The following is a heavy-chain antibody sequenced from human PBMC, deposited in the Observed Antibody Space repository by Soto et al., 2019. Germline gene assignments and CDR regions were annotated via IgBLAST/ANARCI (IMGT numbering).Heavy chain of an antibody. V-gene: IGHV3-21*01. CDR2: ISGSSVDI. J-gene: IGHJ4*02. CDR3: ARAKRGYSYVVLDF. D-gene: IGHD5-18*01. CDR1: GFTFNSYS. Sequence: EVQLVESGGGLVKPGGSLRLSCAASGFTFNSYSMNWVRQAPGKGLEWVSCISGSSVDIYYADSVKGRFTIFRDNAKNSLYLEMNSLRAEDTAVYYCARAKRGYSYVVLDFWGQGTLITVSS.